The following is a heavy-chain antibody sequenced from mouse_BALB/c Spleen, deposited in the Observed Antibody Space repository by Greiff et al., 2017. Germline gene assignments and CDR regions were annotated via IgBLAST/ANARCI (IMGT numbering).Heavy chain of an antibody. D-gene: IGHD2-10*01. CDR3: ARRTYYGTFDY. J-gene: IGHJ2*01. V-gene: IGHV5-4*02. CDR1: GFTFSDYY. CDR2: ISDGGSYT. Sequence: EVQLVESGGGLVKPGGSLKLSCAASGFTFSDYYLSWVRQTPEKRLEWVATISDGGSYTYYPDSVKGRFTISRDNAKNNLYLQMSSLKSEDTAMYYCARRTYYGTFDYWGQGTTLTVSS.